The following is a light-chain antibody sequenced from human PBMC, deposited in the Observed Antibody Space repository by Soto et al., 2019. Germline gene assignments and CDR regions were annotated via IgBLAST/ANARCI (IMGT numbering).Light chain of an antibody. CDR1: QSVSSSY. J-gene: IGKJ5*01. Sequence: ESVLTQSPGALSLSQGERATLSCRASQSVSSSYLAWYQQKPGQAPRLLIYGASSRATGIPDRFSGSGSGKDFTLIISRLEPEDFAVYYCEQYGRSPATFGQEPRLQIK. CDR2: GAS. CDR3: EQYGRSPAT. V-gene: IGKV3-20*01.